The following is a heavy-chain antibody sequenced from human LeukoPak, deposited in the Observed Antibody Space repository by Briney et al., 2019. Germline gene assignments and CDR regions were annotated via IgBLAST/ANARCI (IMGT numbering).Heavy chain of an antibody. J-gene: IGHJ4*02. CDR1: GYTFTDYY. V-gene: IGHV1-2*02. CDR2: INAKSGDT. Sequence: ASVKVSCKASGYTFTDYYMHWVRQAPGQGLEWMGWINAKSGDTKYAQKFQARVTMTRDTSITTTYMEVSRLSSNDTAVYYCARQNTGQLDYWGQGTLVTVSS. CDR3: ARQNTGQLDY. D-gene: IGHD2-8*02.